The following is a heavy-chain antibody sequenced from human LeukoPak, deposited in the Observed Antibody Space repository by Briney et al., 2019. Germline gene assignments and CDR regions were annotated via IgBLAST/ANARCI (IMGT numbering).Heavy chain of an antibody. CDR1: GFTFSSYE. V-gene: IGHV3-48*03. CDR3: ARDRIAARPKIFDY. D-gene: IGHD6-6*01. CDR2: ISRSGSTI. J-gene: IGHJ4*02. Sequence: GGSLRLSCAASGFTFSSYEMNWVRQAPGKGLEWVSYISRSGSTIYYADSVKGRFTISRDNAKNSLYLQMNSLRAEDTAVYYCARDRIAARPKIFDYWGQGTLVTVSS.